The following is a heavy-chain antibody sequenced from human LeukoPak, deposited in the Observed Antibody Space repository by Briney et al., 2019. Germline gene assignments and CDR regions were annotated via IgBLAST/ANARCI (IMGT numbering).Heavy chain of an antibody. V-gene: IGHV3-23*01. CDR1: GFTFSSYA. D-gene: IGHD5-24*01. J-gene: IGHJ4*02. CDR2: ISGSGGST. Sequence: PGGSLRLSCAASGFTFSSYAMSWVRQAPGKGLEWVSVISGSGGSTYYADSVKGRFTISRDNSKNTLYLQMNSLRAEDTAVYYCAKTMERRDGYNSDYWGQGTLVTVSS. CDR3: AKTMERRDGYNSDY.